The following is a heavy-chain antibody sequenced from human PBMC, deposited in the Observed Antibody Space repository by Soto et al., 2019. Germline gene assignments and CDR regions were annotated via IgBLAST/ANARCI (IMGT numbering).Heavy chain of an antibody. D-gene: IGHD3-10*01. V-gene: IGHV4-34*01. CDR3: ARGGSGSYYNPGFDY. CDR2: INHSGST. Sequence: PSETLSLTCAVYGGSFSGYYWTWIRQPPGTGLEWIGEINHSGSTNYNPSLKSRVTISVDKSKNQFSLKLSSVTAADTAVYYCARGGSGSYYNPGFDYWGQGTLVTVSS. J-gene: IGHJ4*02. CDR1: GGSFSGYY.